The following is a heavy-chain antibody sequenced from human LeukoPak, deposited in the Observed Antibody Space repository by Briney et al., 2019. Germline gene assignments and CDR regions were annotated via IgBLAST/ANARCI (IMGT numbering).Heavy chain of an antibody. Sequence: SETLSLTCTVSGDSISSYFWSWIRQPPGKGLEWIGYIYYSGSTNYNPSLKGRVTISVDTSKNQFSLKLSSVTAADTAVYYCARDLYCGGDCHYSFDYWGQGTLVTVSS. CDR1: GDSISSYF. CDR3: ARDLYCGGDCHYSFDY. D-gene: IGHD2-21*02. CDR2: IYYSGST. J-gene: IGHJ4*02. V-gene: IGHV4-59*01.